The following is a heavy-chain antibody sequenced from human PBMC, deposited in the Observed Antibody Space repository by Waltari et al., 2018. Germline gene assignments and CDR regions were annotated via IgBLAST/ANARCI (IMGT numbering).Heavy chain of an antibody. Sequence: QVQLQQWGAGLLKPSETLSLTCAVYGGSFSGYYWRWIRQPPGKGLEWIGEINHSGSTNYNPSLKSRVTISVDTSKNQFSLKLSSVTAADTAVYYCARGGSIDWLSSDWFDPWGQGTLVTVSS. CDR1: GGSFSGYY. J-gene: IGHJ5*02. V-gene: IGHV4-34*01. CDR2: INHSGST. D-gene: IGHD3-9*01. CDR3: ARGGSIDWLSSDWFDP.